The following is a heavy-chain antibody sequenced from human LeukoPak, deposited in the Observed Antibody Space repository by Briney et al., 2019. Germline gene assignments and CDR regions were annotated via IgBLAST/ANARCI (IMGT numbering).Heavy chain of an antibody. CDR1: GYTFTSYY. Sequence: ASAKVSCKASGYTFTSYYMHWVRQAPGQGLEWMGIINPSGGSTSYAQKFQGRVTITADESTSTAYMELSSLRSEDTAVYYCARGIRGYSYGWADYWGQGTLVTVSS. CDR2: INPSGGST. J-gene: IGHJ4*02. CDR3: ARGIRGYSYGWADY. D-gene: IGHD5-18*01. V-gene: IGHV1-46*01.